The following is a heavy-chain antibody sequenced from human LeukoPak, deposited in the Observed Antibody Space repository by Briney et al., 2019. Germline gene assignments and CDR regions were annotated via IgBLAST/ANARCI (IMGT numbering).Heavy chain of an antibody. V-gene: IGHV4-39*07. D-gene: IGHD1-26*01. CDR2: IYYSGST. CDR3: ARDYEIVGAIRWFDP. CDR1: GGSISSSSYY. J-gene: IGHJ5*02. Sequence: PSETLSLTCTVSGGSISSSSYYWGWIRQPPGKGLEWIGSIYYSGSTYYNPSLKSRVTISVDTSKNQFSLKLSSVTAADTAVYYCARDYEIVGAIRWFDPWGQGTLVTVSS.